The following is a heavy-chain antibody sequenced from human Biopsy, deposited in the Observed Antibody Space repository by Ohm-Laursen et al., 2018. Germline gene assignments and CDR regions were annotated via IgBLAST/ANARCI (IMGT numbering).Heavy chain of an antibody. V-gene: IGHV4-4*09. D-gene: IGHD2-15*01. CDR3: ARMDCSGGSCHYYSYGMDV. CDR2: IHHSGST. CDR1: GGSFTGHY. Sequence: PSQTLSLTCTVSGGSFTGHYWSWIRQPPGKGLECIGNIHHSGSTNYNPSLKSRLTISVDTSKNQFSLKLSSVTAADTAVYHCARMDCSGGSCHYYSYGMDVWGQGTTVTVSS. J-gene: IGHJ6*02.